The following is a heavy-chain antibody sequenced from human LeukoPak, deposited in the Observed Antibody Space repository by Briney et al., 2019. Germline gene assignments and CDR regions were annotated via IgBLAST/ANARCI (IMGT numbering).Heavy chain of an antibody. CDR3: AREGRITMIVVVFDI. Sequence: GGSLRLSCAASGFTFTSIAMTWVRQAPGKGLEWVSTIRGTGDSTHYADSVKGRFIISRDKSKNMLYLQMNGLRAEDTAVYYCAREGRITMIVVVFDIWGQGTMVTVSS. V-gene: IGHV3-23*01. CDR1: GFTFTSIA. D-gene: IGHD3-22*01. CDR2: IRGTGDST. J-gene: IGHJ3*02.